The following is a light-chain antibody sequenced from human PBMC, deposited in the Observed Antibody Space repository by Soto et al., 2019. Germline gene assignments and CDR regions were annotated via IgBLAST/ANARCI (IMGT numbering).Light chain of an antibody. V-gene: IGKV3-11*01. CDR2: DAT. J-gene: IGKJ4*02. Sequence: EIVLKQSPGTLSLSPGERATLSCRASQSVNNYLAWYQQKPGQAPRLLIFDATNRATGIPARFSGSGSGTDFTPTITSPDAENLGVYYCQQHGNLPWLTYGGGTRVEIK. CDR3: QQHGNLPWLT. CDR1: QSVNNY.